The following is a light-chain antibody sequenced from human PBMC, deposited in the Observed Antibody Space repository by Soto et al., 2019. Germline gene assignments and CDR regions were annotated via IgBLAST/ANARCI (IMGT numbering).Light chain of an antibody. CDR1: QTVHSN. J-gene: IGKJ2*01. CDR2: AAT. Sequence: EIVMTQSPANLSVSPGGRATLSCRASQTVHSNLAWYQHKSGQAPRLLIYAATTRATGIPARISGSGSGTEFTLPITSLKSEDSAVYFCHQYNDWPVYTFGPGPSWRSN. V-gene: IGKV3-15*01. CDR3: HQYNDWPVYT.